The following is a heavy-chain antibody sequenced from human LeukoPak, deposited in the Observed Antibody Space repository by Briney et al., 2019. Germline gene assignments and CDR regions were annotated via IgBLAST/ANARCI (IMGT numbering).Heavy chain of an antibody. D-gene: IGHD3-3*01. J-gene: IGHJ4*02. CDR1: GGSISSSSYY. Sequence: SETLSLTCTVSGGSISSSSYYWGWIRQPPGKGLEWIGSIYYSGSTYYNPSLKSRVTISVDTSKNQFSLKLSSVTAADTAVYYCARGSRISYSPPIYYFDYWGQGTLVTVSS. CDR3: ARGSRISYSPPIYYFDY. V-gene: IGHV4-39*07. CDR2: IYYSGST.